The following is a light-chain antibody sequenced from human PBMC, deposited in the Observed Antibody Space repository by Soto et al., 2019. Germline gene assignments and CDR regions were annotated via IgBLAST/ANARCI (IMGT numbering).Light chain of an antibody. V-gene: IGKV3-11*01. CDR1: QSVSSY. CDR2: DAS. CDR3: QQRSNWVT. J-gene: IGKJ1*01. Sequence: EIVLTQSPATLSLSPGERATLSCRASQSVSSYLAWYQQKPGQAPRLLIYDASNRATGIPARFSGSGSGTDFTLTSSSLEPEDVAVYYCQQRSNWVTFGQGTKVEIK.